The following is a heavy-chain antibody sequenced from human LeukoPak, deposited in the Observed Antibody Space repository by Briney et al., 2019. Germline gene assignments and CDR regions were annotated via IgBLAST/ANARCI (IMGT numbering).Heavy chain of an antibody. CDR2: IKQDGSEQ. V-gene: IGHV3-7*01. CDR1: GFTFSSYW. Sequence: GGSLRLSCAASGFTFSSYWMSWVRQAPGKGLEWVANIKQDGSEQSYVDSAKVRFTISRDNANNSLYLQMNSLRDEDTAVYDCARDISPAAQWLVFRAFDIWGQGTMVTVSS. CDR3: ARDISPAAQWLVFRAFDI. D-gene: IGHD6-19*01. J-gene: IGHJ3*02.